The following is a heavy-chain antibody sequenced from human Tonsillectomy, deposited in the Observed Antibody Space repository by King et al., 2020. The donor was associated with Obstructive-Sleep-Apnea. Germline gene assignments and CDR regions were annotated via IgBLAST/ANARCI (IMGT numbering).Heavy chain of an antibody. CDR3: AREAYYYDSSGYYFDAFDI. CDR1: GFTFSSYW. V-gene: IGHV3-7*01. J-gene: IGHJ3*02. CDR2: IKQDGSEK. D-gene: IGHD3-22*01. Sequence: VQLVQSGGGLVQPGGSLRLSCAASGFTFSSYWMSWVRQAPGKGLEWVANIKQDGSEKYYVDSVKGRFTISGDNAKNSLYLQMNSLRAEDTAVYYCAREAYYYDSSGYYFDAFDIWGQGTMVTVSS.